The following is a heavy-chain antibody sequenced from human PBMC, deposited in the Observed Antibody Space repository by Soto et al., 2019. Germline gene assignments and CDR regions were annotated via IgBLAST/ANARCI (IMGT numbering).Heavy chain of an antibody. CDR2: IKQDGSEK. V-gene: IGHV3-7*05. J-gene: IGHJ6*02. D-gene: IGHD3-22*01. Sequence: GGSLSLSCAASGFTFSSYWMSWVRQAPGKGLEWVANIKQDGSEKYYVDSVKGRFTISRDNAKNSLYLQMNSLRAEDTAVYYCARGPGRADRGYYYYGMDVWGQGTTVTVSS. CDR3: ARGPGRADRGYYYYGMDV. CDR1: GFTFSSYW.